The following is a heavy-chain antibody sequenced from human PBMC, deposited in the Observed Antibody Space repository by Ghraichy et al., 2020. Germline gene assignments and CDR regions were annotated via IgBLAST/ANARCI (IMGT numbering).Heavy chain of an antibody. Sequence: SETLSLTCPVSGGSISSTIHYWGWIRQPPGKGLEWIGSVYYTGSTSYHPSLRSRVTMSVDTSKNHLSLTLTSVTAADTAVYYCARHPSVATLRGVIGWFGPWGQGALVTVSP. D-gene: IGHD3-16*02. CDR3: ARHPSVATLRGVIGWFGP. CDR1: GGSISSTIHY. CDR2: VYYTGST. J-gene: IGHJ5*02. V-gene: IGHV4-39*01.